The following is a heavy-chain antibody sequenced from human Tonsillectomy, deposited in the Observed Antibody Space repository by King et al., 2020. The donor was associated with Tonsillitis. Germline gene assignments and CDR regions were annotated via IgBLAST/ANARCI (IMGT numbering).Heavy chain of an antibody. CDR1: GFTFSSYG. D-gene: IGHD2-15*01. V-gene: IGHV3-23*04. CDR3: ARLGGYYCYY. J-gene: IGHJ4*02. Sequence: VQLVESGGGLVQPGGSLRLSCAASGFTFSSYGMTWVRQAPGKGLDWVSSLSGSGGRTYYADSVKGRFTISRDTSKNTLYLQMTSLRAEDTAVYYCARLGGYYCYYWGQGTLVTVSS. CDR2: LSGSGGRT.